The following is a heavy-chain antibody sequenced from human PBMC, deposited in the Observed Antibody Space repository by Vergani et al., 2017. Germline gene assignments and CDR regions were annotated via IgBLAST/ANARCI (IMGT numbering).Heavy chain of an antibody. V-gene: IGHV4-61*01. D-gene: IGHD6-19*01. CDR2: IYYSGST. Sequence: QVQLQESGPGLVKPSETLSLTCTVSGGSVSSGSYYWSWLRQPPGKGLAWIGYIYYSGSTNYNPSLKSRVTISVDTSKHQFSLKLSSVTAADTAVYYCVGIAVAGHDAFDIWGQGTMVTVSS. CDR3: VGIAVAGHDAFDI. J-gene: IGHJ3*02. CDR1: GGSVSSGSYY.